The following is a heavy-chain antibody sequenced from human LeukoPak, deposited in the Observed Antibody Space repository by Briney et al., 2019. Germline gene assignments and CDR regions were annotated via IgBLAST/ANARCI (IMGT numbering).Heavy chain of an antibody. CDR1: GFTFSSYA. CDR2: ISSNGGST. D-gene: IGHD3-3*01. V-gene: IGHV3-64D*09. J-gene: IGHJ5*02. CDR3: VGFYYDFWSGYNWFDP. Sequence: GGSLRLSCSVSGFTFSSYAMHWVRQAPGKGLEYVSAISSNGGSTYYADSVKGRFTISRDNSKNTLYLQMSSLRAEDTAVYYCVGFYYDFWSGYNWFDPWGQGTLVTVSS.